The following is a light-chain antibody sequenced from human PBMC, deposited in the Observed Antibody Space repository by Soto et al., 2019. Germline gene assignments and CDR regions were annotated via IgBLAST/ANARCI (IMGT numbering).Light chain of an antibody. Sequence: EMVSTQSPDTLSLSPGGRASLSCSASQTVSSNYLAWYQQKPGQAPRFLIYAASNRATGIPDRFSGGGSGTDFTLTISRLEPEDFAVYYCQQFGNYPLTFGGGTKVDNK. J-gene: IGKJ4*01. CDR3: QQFGNYPLT. CDR2: AAS. V-gene: IGKV3-20*01. CDR1: QTVSSNY.